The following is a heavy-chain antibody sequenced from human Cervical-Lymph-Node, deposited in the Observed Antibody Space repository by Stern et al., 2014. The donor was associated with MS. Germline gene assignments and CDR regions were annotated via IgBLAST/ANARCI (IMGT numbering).Heavy chain of an antibody. Sequence: VQLVQSGAEVRKPGSSVKVSCKASGCTFSRYGISLVRQAPGPGLERIGGIIPVVGTADYAEQFQGRVTITADGSTSTAYMDLSSLTSADTAVYYCARGPYNRDFFEYWGQGTLVTVSS. J-gene: IGHJ4*02. D-gene: IGHD1-1*01. CDR3: ARGPYNRDFFEY. CDR2: IIPVVGTA. V-gene: IGHV1-69*12. CDR1: GCTFSRYG.